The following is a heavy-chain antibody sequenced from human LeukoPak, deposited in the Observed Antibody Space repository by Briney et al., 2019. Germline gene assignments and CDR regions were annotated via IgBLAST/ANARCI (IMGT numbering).Heavy chain of an antibody. J-gene: IGHJ3*02. CDR2: INHRGNT. Sequence: KPSETLSLTHGIYWGYLGDYSWTWIPPPPGQGLELIGEINHRGNTNFNPSLKSRVTISVDTSKNQFSLKLTSVTAADTALYFCARGRFYVFDIWGQGTLVTVSS. CDR3: ARGRFYVFDI. V-gene: IGHV4-34*01. D-gene: IGHD2/OR15-2a*01. CDR1: WGYLGDYS.